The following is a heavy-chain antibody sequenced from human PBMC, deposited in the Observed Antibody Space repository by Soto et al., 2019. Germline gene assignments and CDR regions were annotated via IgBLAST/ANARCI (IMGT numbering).Heavy chain of an antibody. V-gene: IGHV4-39*01. D-gene: IGHD4-17*01. J-gene: IGHJ5*02. CDR2: IYYSGST. CDR1: GGSISSSSYY. CDR3: ARLVGEDYGEAPQNWFDP. Sequence: SETLSLTCTVSGGSISSSSYYWGWIRQPPGKGLEWIGSIYYSGSTYYNPSLKSRVTISVDTSKNQSSLKLSSVTAADTAVYYCARLVGEDYGEAPQNWFDPWGQGTLVTVSS.